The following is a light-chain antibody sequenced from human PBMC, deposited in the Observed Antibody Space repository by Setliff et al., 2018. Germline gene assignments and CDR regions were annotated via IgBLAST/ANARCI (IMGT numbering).Light chain of an antibody. J-gene: IGLJ1*01. CDR3: SSYTSSRTVV. V-gene: IGLV2-14*03. CDR1: SSDVGTYNY. Sequence: QSALTQPASVSGSPGQSITISCTGTSSDVGTYNYVSWYQQHPGKAPKPMIYDVSKRPSGVSNRFSGSKSGNTASLTISGLQAEDEADYYCSSYTSSRTVVFGSGTKVTVL. CDR2: DVS.